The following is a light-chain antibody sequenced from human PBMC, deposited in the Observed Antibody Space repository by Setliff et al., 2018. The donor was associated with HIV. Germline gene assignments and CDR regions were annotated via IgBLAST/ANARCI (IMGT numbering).Light chain of an antibody. V-gene: IGLV3-21*04. Sequence: SYELTQPPSVSVAPGKTARITCGGNNIGSKSVHWYQQKPGQAPVLVIYYDSDRPSGIPERFSGSNSGNTATLTISRVEAGDEADYYCQVWDSSSDHPWVFGTGTKV. CDR1: NIGSKS. CDR3: QVWDSSSDHPWV. J-gene: IGLJ1*01. CDR2: YDS.